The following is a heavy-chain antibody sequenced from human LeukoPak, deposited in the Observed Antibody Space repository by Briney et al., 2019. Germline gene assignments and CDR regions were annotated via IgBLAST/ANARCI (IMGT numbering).Heavy chain of an antibody. V-gene: IGHV3-23*01. CDR2: ISGSGGST. Sequence: GGSLRLSCAASVFTFSSYAMSWVRQAPGKGLEWVSAISGSGGSTYYADSVKGRFTTSRDNSKNTLYLQMNSLRAEDTAVYYCAKDQRRQITMIVVTLDWFDPWGQGTLVTVSS. CDR3: AKDQRRQITMIVVTLDWFDP. J-gene: IGHJ5*02. CDR1: VFTFSSYA. D-gene: IGHD3-22*01.